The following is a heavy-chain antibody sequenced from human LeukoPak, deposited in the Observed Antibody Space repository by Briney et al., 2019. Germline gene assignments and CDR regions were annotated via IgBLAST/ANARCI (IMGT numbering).Heavy chain of an antibody. CDR2: INPNSGGT. Sequence: ASVKVSCKASGYTFTGYYMHWVRRAPGQGLEWMGWINPNSGGTNYAQKFQGRVTMTRDTSISTAYMELSRLRSDDTAVYYYATSPYYYDSSGYYDYWGQGTLVTVSS. D-gene: IGHD3-22*01. J-gene: IGHJ4*02. CDR1: GYTFTGYY. V-gene: IGHV1-2*02. CDR3: ATSPYYYDSSGYYDY.